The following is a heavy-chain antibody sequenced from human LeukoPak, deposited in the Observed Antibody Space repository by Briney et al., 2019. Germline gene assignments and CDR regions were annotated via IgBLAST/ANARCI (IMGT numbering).Heavy chain of an antibody. CDR2: VTGSGGST. CDR1: GFTFSSYA. CDR3: AKDPRSSGSYPKNFDY. D-gene: IGHD3-10*01. V-gene: IGHV3-23*01. J-gene: IGHJ4*02. Sequence: GRSLRLSCAASGFTFSSYAMRWDRQAPGEGMEWVSGVTGSGGSTHYPGSVKGRFTISRDNSKNTLSLQMNSLRAEDTALYYCAKDPRSSGSYPKNFDYWGQGTLVTVSS.